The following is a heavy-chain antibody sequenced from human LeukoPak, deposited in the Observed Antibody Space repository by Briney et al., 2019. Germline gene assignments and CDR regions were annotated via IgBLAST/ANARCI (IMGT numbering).Heavy chain of an antibody. CDR1: DGSINSFS. D-gene: IGHD3-16*01. Sequence: SETLSLTCTVSDGSINSFSWNWIRQPPGKGLEWIGYIYYSGSTNYNPSLKSRVTISVDTSKNQFSLKLSSVTAADTAVYYCARTFWGEGYYYYMDVWGKGTTVTVSS. CDR2: IYYSGST. J-gene: IGHJ6*03. V-gene: IGHV4-59*01. CDR3: ARTFWGEGYYYYMDV.